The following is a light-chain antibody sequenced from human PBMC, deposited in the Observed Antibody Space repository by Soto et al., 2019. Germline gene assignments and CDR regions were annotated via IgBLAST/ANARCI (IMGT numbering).Light chain of an antibody. V-gene: IGKV1-39*01. CDR2: AAS. CDR1: QSISTY. CDR3: HQTHTTFT. J-gene: IGKJ4*01. Sequence: DIQMTQSPSPLSASVGDRVTITCRASQSISTYLNWYQQKPGKVPKLLIYAASSLQSGVPSRFSGSGSGTDFTLTISSLQPEDFATYYCHQTHTTFTFGGGTKVDIK.